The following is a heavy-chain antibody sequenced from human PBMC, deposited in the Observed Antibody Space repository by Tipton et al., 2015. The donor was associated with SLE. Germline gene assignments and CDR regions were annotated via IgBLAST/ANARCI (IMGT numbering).Heavy chain of an antibody. D-gene: IGHD6-25*01. J-gene: IGHJ3*02. CDR3: ARWGSGSSSSAFDI. Sequence: SLRLSCAASGFTFSSYEMNWVRQAPGKGLEWVSYISSSGSTIYYADSVKGRFTISRDNAKNSLYLQMNSLRAEDTAVYYCARWGSGSSSSAFDIWGQGTMVTVSS. V-gene: IGHV3-48*03. CDR2: ISSSGSTI. CDR1: GFTFSSYE.